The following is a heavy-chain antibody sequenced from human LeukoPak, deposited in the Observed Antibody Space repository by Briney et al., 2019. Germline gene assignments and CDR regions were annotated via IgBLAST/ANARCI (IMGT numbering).Heavy chain of an antibody. CDR3: ARGSWSGWYPFDY. V-gene: IGHV4-39*07. Sequence: SETLSLTCTVSGGSISSYYWGWIRQPPGKGLEWIGSIYYSGSTFYNPSLKSRVTISVDTSKNQFSLKLSSVTAADTAVYYCARGSWSGWYPFDYWGQGTLVTVSS. D-gene: IGHD6-19*01. CDR1: GGSISSYY. CDR2: IYYSGST. J-gene: IGHJ4*02.